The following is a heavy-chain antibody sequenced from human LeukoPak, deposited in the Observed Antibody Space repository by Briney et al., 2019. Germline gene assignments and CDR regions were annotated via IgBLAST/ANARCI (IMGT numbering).Heavy chain of an antibody. D-gene: IGHD7-27*01. V-gene: IGHV1-8*01. CDR3: ARGIDAGVDF. CDR1: GYTFTNLD. CDR2: MNPNNGIT. J-gene: IGHJ4*02. Sequence: ASVKVSCKASGYTFTNLDINWVRQATGQGLEWMGWMNPNNGITDHAQKFQGRVAMTRDTSTGTAYMEPSSLTFEDTAVYYCARGIDAGVDFWGQGTLITVSS.